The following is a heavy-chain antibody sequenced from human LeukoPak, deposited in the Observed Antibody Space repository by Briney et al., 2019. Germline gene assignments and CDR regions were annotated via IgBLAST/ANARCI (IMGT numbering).Heavy chain of an antibody. Sequence: ASVKGSCKASGYTFTSYYMHWVRQAPGQGLEWMGTINPSGGSTTYAQKFQGRVAMTRDTPTSTVYMDLSSLRSEDTAVYYCATTNYYGSGSDYYYMDVWGKGTTVTISS. D-gene: IGHD3-10*01. V-gene: IGHV1-46*01. J-gene: IGHJ6*03. CDR3: ATTNYYGSGSDYYYMDV. CDR2: INPSGGST. CDR1: GYTFTSYY.